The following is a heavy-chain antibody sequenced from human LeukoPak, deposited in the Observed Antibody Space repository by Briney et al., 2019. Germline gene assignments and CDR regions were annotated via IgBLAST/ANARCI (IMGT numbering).Heavy chain of an antibody. CDR2: ISGSGGTT. V-gene: IGHV3-23*01. J-gene: IGHJ4*02. CDR3: AKEAEYRSWQYFSN. Sequence: GGSLKVSCAASGFTSTSYAISWVRQAPGKGLEWVSSISGSGGTTYYADSVKGRFTISTDNSKNTLYLQINSLRAEDTAVYSCAKEAEYRSWQYFSNWGQGTLVTVSS. D-gene: IGHD6-6*01. CDR1: GFTSTSYA.